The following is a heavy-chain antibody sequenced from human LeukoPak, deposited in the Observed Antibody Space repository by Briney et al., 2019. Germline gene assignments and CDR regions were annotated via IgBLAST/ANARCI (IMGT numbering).Heavy chain of an antibody. J-gene: IGHJ5*02. CDR3: ARGVGYRSSTSCSSRRNWFDP. D-gene: IGHD2-2*01. V-gene: IGHV1-46*01. CDR2: INPTGTGT. CDR1: GYTFINNW. Sequence: GASVKVSCKASGYTFINNWMHWVRQAPGQGLEWIGLINPTGTGTLYAQKFQGRVTMTRDMSTSTDYMELSSLRSEDTAVYYCARGVGYRSSTSCSSRRNWFDPWGQGTLVTVSS.